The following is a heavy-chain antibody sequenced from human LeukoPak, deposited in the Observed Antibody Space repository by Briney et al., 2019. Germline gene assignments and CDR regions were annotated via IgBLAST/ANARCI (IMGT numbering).Heavy chain of an antibody. Sequence: GGSLRLSCADAGFTFSSYATSWVRQAPGKGLEWVSAISGSGGSTYYADSVKGRFTISRDNSKNTLYLQINSLRAEDTAVYYCAKGQLVFDPWGQGTLVTVSS. J-gene: IGHJ5*02. CDR3: AKGQLVFDP. V-gene: IGHV3-23*01. CDR2: ISGSGGST. CDR1: GFTFSSYA. D-gene: IGHD1-1*01.